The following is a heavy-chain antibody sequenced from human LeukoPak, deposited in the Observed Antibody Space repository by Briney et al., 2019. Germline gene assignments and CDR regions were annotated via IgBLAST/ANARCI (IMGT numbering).Heavy chain of an antibody. D-gene: IGHD3-22*01. CDR2: IIPIFGTA. Sequence: ASVKVSCKASGGTFSSYAISWVRQAPGQGLEWMGGIIPIFGTANYAQKFQGRVTITADESTSTAYMELSSLRSEDTAVYYCARAEWSTMIARWFDPWGQGTLVTVSS. CDR1: GGTFSSYA. V-gene: IGHV1-69*13. J-gene: IGHJ5*02. CDR3: ARAEWSTMIARWFDP.